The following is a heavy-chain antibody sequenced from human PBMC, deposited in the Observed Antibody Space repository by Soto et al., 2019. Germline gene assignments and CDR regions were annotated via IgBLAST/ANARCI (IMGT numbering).Heavy chain of an antibody. Sequence: QVQLVESGGGLVKPGGSLRLSCAASGFTFSDYYMNWIRQAPGKGLEWVSYISSGAITIYYADSVKGRFTISRDNAKNSLYLQINSLRADDTAVYYCAGQYSSSSVEFWGQGTLVTVSS. CDR3: AGQYSSSSVEF. CDR1: GFTFSDYY. CDR2: ISSGAITI. V-gene: IGHV3-11*01. D-gene: IGHD6-6*01. J-gene: IGHJ4*02.